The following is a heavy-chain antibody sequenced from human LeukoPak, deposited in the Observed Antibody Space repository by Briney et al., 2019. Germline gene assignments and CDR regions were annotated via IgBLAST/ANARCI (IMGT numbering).Heavy chain of an antibody. D-gene: IGHD6-13*01. Sequence: SETLSLTCTVSGGSISSYYWSWIRQPPGKGLEWIGYIYYSGTTNYNPSLKSRVSMSVDTSKNQFSLKLSSVTAADTAVYYCARTDYSSTWSHDYYYMDVWGKGTTVTVSS. V-gene: IGHV4-59*01. J-gene: IGHJ6*03. CDR1: GGSISSYY. CDR2: IYYSGTT. CDR3: ARTDYSSTWSHDYYYMDV.